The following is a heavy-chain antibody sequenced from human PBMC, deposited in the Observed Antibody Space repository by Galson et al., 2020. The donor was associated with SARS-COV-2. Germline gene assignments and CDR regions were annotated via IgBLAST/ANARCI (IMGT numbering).Heavy chain of an antibody. V-gene: IGHV1-8*01. CDR1: GYTFTSYD. CDR3: ARLLSLPWEQRWLPNYGRDF. Sequence: ASVTVSCKASGYTFTSYDITWVRQATGPGLEWMGWMNPNSGNTGCAQKFQGRVTMTRDTSISTAYMELSSLTSEDTAVYYCARLLSLPWEQRWLPNYGRDFWGQGTTVTVSS. J-gene: IGHJ6*02. D-gene: IGHD5-18*01. CDR2: MNPNSGNT.